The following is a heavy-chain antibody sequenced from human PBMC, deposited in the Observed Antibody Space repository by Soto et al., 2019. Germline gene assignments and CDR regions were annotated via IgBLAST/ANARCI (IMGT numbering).Heavy chain of an antibody. CDR3: ARLPGVRGVFDGFNV. Sequence: GESLKISCKGSGYSFAGYWIGWVRQMPGKGLDWMGVIYPGDSDTRYSPSFHGQVTISADKSIGTAYLQWSSLKASDTAMYFCARLPGVRGVFDGFNVWGQGTMVTVSS. CDR1: GYSFAGYW. D-gene: IGHD3-10*01. V-gene: IGHV5-51*01. J-gene: IGHJ3*01. CDR2: IYPGDSDT.